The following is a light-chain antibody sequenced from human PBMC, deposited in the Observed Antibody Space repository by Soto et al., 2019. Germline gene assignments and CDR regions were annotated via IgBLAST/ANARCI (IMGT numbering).Light chain of an antibody. V-gene: IGLV2-23*01. J-gene: IGLJ3*02. Sequence: QSALTQPASVSGSPGQSITISCTGTSSDVGSYNLVSWYQQHPGKAPKLMIYEDSKRPSGVSNRFSGSKSGNTASLTISGLQAEDEADYYCCSYAGSSNWVFGGGTEVTVL. CDR3: CSYAGSSNWV. CDR2: EDS. CDR1: SSDVGSYNL.